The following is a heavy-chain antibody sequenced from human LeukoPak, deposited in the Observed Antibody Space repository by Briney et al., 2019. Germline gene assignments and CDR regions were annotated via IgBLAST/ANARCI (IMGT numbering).Heavy chain of an antibody. CDR2: IYYSGST. D-gene: IGHD3-3*01. CDR3: AREDYDFWSGYPGWFDP. CDR1: GGSISSGDYY. J-gene: IGHJ5*02. V-gene: IGHV4-30-4*01. Sequence: SETLSLTCTVSGGSISSGDYYWSWIRQPPGKGLEWIGYIYYSGSTYYNPSLKSRVTISVDTSKNQFSLKLSSVTAADTAVYYRAREDYDFWSGYPGWFDPWGQGTLVTVSS.